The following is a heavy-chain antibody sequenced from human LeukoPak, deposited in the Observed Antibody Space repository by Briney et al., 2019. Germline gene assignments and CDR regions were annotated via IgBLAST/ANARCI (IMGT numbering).Heavy chain of an antibody. Sequence: GGSLRLSCAASGFTFSSYGMSWVRQAPGKGLEWASAISGSGGSTYYADSVKGRFTISRDNSKNTLYLQMNSLRAEDTAVYHCAKDGFYDSSGPQWNWGQGTLVTVSP. CDR1: GFTFSSYG. J-gene: IGHJ4*02. CDR3: AKDGFYDSSGPQWN. D-gene: IGHD3-22*01. V-gene: IGHV3-23*01. CDR2: ISGSGGST.